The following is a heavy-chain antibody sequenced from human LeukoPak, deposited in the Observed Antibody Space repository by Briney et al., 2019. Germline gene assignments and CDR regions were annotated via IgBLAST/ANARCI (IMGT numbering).Heavy chain of an antibody. CDR2: ISASGGTT. Sequence: QTGGSLRLSCSTSGVTFSGYSMNWVRRAPGKGLEWLSYISASGGTTYYADSVNGRFTISRDNSKNTLYLQMNSLRPDDTAVYYCARAPGTMIVVDYWGQGTLVTVSS. D-gene: IGHD3-22*01. CDR1: GVTFSGYS. J-gene: IGHJ4*02. CDR3: ARAPGTMIVVDY. V-gene: IGHV3-48*01.